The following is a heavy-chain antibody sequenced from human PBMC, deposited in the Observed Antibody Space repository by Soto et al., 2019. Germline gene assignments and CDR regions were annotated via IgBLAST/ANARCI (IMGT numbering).Heavy chain of an antibody. Sequence: QVQLVQSGAEEKKPGASVKVSCKASGYTFTSYAMHWVRQAPGQRLEWMGWINAGNGNTKYSKKFQGRVTITRDTSASTDYMELSSLRSEDTAVYYCARMRANWFDPWGQGTLVTVSS. V-gene: IGHV1-3*05. CDR2: INAGNGNT. CDR1: GYTFTSYA. J-gene: IGHJ5*02. CDR3: ARMRANWFDP.